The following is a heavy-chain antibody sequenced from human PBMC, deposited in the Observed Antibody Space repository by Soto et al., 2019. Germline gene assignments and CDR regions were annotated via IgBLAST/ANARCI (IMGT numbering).Heavy chain of an antibody. D-gene: IGHD3-9*01. CDR3: AREVEFLTWFDP. CDR2: INSDGSST. J-gene: IGHJ5*02. V-gene: IGHV3-74*01. CDR1: GFTFSSYW. Sequence: GESLKISCAASGFTFSSYWMHWVRQAPGKGLVWVSRINSDGSSTSYADSVKGRFTISRDNAKNTLYLQMNSLRAEDTAVYYCAREVEFLTWFDPWGQGTLVTVSS.